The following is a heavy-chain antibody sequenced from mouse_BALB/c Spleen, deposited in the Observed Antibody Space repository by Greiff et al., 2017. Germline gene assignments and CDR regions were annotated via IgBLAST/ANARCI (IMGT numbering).Heavy chain of an antibody. Sequence: VQLQQSGPSLVQPSQSLSITCTVSGFSLTSYGVHWVRQSPGKGLEWLGVIWRGGSTDYNAAFMSRLSITKDNSKSQVFFKMNSLQADDTAIYYCAKGGYYGNGYAMDYWGQGTSVTVSS. D-gene: IGHD2-1*01. CDR1: GFSLTSYG. V-gene: IGHV2-5-1*01. J-gene: IGHJ4*01. CDR2: IWRGGST. CDR3: AKGGYYGNGYAMDY.